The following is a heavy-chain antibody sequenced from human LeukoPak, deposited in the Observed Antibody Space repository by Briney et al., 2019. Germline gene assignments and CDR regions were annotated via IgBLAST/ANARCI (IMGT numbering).Heavy chain of an antibody. Sequence: PGGSLRLACAASGFTFSSFEMNWVRQAPGKGLEWVSKISSSGSSTYYADSVKGRFTISRDNAKNSLYLQMSSLRAEDTAVYYCARDRSDILTGYYSQPFDYWGQGTLVTVSS. CDR3: ARDRSDILTGYYSQPFDY. V-gene: IGHV3-48*03. J-gene: IGHJ4*02. CDR2: ISSSGSST. CDR1: GFTFSSFE. D-gene: IGHD3-9*01.